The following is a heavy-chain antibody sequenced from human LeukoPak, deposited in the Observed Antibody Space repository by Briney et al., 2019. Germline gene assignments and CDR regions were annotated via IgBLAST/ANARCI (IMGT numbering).Heavy chain of an antibody. Sequence: GGSLRLSCAASGFTFSIYWMSWVRQAPGKGLEWVANIKKDGSEKYYVDSVKGRFTISRDNAKNSLYLQMNSRRVEDTAVYYCEGSAGYWGQGTLVTVSS. CDR2: IKKDGSEK. CDR3: EGSAGY. V-gene: IGHV3-7*01. CDR1: GFTFSIYW. D-gene: IGHD6-19*01. J-gene: IGHJ4*02.